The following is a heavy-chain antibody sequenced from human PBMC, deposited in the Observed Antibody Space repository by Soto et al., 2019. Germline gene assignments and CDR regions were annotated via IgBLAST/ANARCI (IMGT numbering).Heavy chain of an antibody. CDR2: ISAYNGNT. V-gene: IGHV1-18*01. J-gene: IGHJ4*02. CDR1: GYTFTSYG. CDR3: ARVARFGRWLLARAAYFDY. Sequence: ASVKVSCKASGYTFTSYGISWVRQAPGQGLEWMGWISAYNGNTNYAQKLQGRVTMTTDTSTSTAYMELRSLRSDDTAVYYCARVARFGRWLLARAAYFDYWGQGTLVTVSS. D-gene: IGHD2-15*01.